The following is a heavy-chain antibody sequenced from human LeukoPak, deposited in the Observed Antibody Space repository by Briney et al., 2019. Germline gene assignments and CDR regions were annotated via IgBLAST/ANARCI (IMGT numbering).Heavy chain of an antibody. CDR3: ATVVAAAAPKYYYYYYGMDV. CDR2: FDPEDGET. Sequence: GASVKVSCKVSGYTLTELSMHWVRQAPGKGLEWMGGFDPEDGETIYAQKFQGRVTMTEDTSTDTAYMELSSLRSEDTAVYYCATVVAAAAPKYYYYYYGMDVWGQGTTVTVSS. CDR1: GYTLTELS. J-gene: IGHJ6*02. D-gene: IGHD6-13*01. V-gene: IGHV1-24*01.